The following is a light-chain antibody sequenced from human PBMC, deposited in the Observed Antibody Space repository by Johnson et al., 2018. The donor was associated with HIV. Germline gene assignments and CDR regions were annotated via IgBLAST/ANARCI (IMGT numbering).Light chain of an antibody. CDR1: SSNIVNIY. CDR2: DNH. CDR3: GTWDSRLSAGHI. V-gene: IGLV1-51*01. Sequence: QSVLTQPPSVSAAPGQKVTISCSASSSNIVNIYISWYQHLPGTAPKLLIYDNHKRPSGIPDRFSGSKSGTSVTLAITGLQTGDEADYYCGTWDSRLSAGHIFGTGTKVTVL. J-gene: IGLJ1*01.